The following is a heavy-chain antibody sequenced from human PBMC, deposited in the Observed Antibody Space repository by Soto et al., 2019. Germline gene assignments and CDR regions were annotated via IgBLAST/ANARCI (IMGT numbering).Heavy chain of an antibody. Sequence: GGSLRLSCAASGFTFSSYGMHWVRQAPGKGLEWVAVIWYDGSNKYYADSVKGRFTISRDNSKNTLYLQMNSLRAEDTAVYYCARRSGDCSGGSCYKKRAGSLSAEYFQHWGQGTLVTVSS. D-gene: IGHD2-15*01. CDR2: IWYDGSNK. CDR1: GFTFSSYG. V-gene: IGHV3-33*01. CDR3: ARRSGDCSGGSCYKKRAGSLSAEYFQH. J-gene: IGHJ1*01.